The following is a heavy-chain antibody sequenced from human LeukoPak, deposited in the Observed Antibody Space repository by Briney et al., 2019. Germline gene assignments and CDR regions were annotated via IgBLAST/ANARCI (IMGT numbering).Heavy chain of an antibody. J-gene: IGHJ6*03. Sequence: SETLSLTCTVSGGSISSGSYYWSWIRQPAGKGLEWIGHIYTSGSTNYNPSLKSRVTISVDTSKNQFSLKLSSVTAADTAVYYCASELADFWSGYDIGEYYYYMDVWGKGTTVTVSS. D-gene: IGHD3-3*01. CDR3: ASELADFWSGYDIGEYYYYMDV. CDR1: GGSISSGSYY. CDR2: IYTSGST. V-gene: IGHV4-61*09.